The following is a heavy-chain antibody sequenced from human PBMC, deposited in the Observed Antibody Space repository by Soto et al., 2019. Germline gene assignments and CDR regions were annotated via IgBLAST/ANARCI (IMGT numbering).Heavy chain of an antibody. V-gene: IGHV3-21*01. J-gene: IGHJ6*03. CDR1: GFTFTSYS. Sequence: GGSLRLSCAASGFTFTSYSMNWVRQAPGKGLEWVSSISSSSSYIYYADSVKGRFTISRDNAKNSLYLQMNSLRAEDTAVYYCARRVGSGWQNYHYYYMDVWGKGTTVTVSS. CDR3: ARRVGSGWQNYHYYYMDV. D-gene: IGHD6-19*01. CDR2: ISSSSSYI.